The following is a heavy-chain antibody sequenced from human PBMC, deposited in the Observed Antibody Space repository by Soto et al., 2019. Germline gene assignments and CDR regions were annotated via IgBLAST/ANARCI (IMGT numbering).Heavy chain of an antibody. CDR3: ARDKWERSFDY. CDR1: GFTFRNYG. D-gene: IGHD1-26*01. CDR2: IGIGSSTK. J-gene: IGHJ4*02. V-gene: IGHV3-48*01. Sequence: GGSLRLSCAASGFTFRNYGMNWVRQAPGKGLEWVSYIGIGSSTKYYADSVKGRFTISRDNAKNSLYLQMNSLRAEDTAVYYCARDKWERSFDYWGQGTLVTVSS.